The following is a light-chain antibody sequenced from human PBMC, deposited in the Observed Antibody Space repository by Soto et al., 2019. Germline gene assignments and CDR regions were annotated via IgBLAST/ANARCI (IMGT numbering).Light chain of an antibody. Sequence: QSALTQPASVSGSPGQSITISCTGTSSDVGGYNYVSWYQQHPGKAPKLMIYEVSNRPSGVSNRFSGSKSGNTASLTISGLQPEAEADYYCSSYTSSSTLYVFGTGTKLTVL. CDR1: SSDVGGYNY. CDR2: EVS. V-gene: IGLV2-14*01. J-gene: IGLJ1*01. CDR3: SSYTSSSTLYV.